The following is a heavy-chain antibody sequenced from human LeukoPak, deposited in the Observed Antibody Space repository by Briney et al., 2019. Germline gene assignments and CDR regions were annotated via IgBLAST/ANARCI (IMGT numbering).Heavy chain of an antibody. D-gene: IGHD3-10*01. J-gene: IGHJ4*02. CDR2: IHGNGGK. V-gene: IGHV3-53*01. Sequence: GGSLRLSCSASGFSVASIYMSWVRQAPGKGLQWVSVIHGNGGKDYAGSVRGRFTISRDNSKNTVYLQMDNLRVEDTAVYYCARGVHFYAPGTYSGAFDHWGQGTLVTVSA. CDR3: ARGVHFYAPGTYSGAFDH. CDR1: GFSVASIY.